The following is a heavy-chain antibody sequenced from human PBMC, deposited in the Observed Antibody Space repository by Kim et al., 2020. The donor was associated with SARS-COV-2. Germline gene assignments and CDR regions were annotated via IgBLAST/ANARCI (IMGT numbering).Heavy chain of an antibody. V-gene: IGHV5-10-1*01. J-gene: IGHJ4*02. Sequence: GESLQISCKGSGYSFTSYWISWVRQMPGKGLEWMGRIDPSDSYTNYSPSFQGHVTISADKSISTAYLQWSSLKASDTAMYYCARRYYYDSSGYYFDYWGQGTLVTVSS. CDR1: GYSFTSYW. CDR3: ARRYYYDSSGYYFDY. CDR2: IDPSDSYT. D-gene: IGHD3-22*01.